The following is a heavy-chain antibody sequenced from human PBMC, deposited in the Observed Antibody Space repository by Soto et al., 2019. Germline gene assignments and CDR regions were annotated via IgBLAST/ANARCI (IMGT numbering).Heavy chain of an antibody. J-gene: IGHJ6*02. CDR1: GFTFSSYW. Sequence: GGSLRLSCAASGFTFSSYWMSWVRQAPGKGLEWVANIKQDGSEKYYVDSVKGRFTISRDNAKNSLYLQMNSLRAEDTAVYYCARNVVPAAAYYYYGMDVWGQGTTVTVSS. CDR2: IKQDGSEK. V-gene: IGHV3-7*01. CDR3: ARNVVPAAAYYYYGMDV. D-gene: IGHD2-2*01.